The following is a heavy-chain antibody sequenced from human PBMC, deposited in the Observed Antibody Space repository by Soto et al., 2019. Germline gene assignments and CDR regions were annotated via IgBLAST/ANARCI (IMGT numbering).Heavy chain of an antibody. CDR1: GGSISSSSYY. V-gene: IGHV4-39*01. Sequence: QLQLQESGPGLVKPSETLSLTCTVSGGSISSSSYYWGWIRQPPGKGLEWVGSIYYSGSTYYNPSLKIRVTISVYRSKNQSSVNLSSVTGADTAVYYCASQKDCSGGSCYVGGWFDPWGNGTLVTVSS. CDR2: IYYSGST. D-gene: IGHD2-15*01. J-gene: IGHJ5*02. CDR3: ASQKDCSGGSCYVGGWFDP.